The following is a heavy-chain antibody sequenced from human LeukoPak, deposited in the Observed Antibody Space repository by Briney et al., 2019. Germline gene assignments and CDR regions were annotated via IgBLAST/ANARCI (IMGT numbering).Heavy chain of an antibody. D-gene: IGHD3-22*01. V-gene: IGHV1-69*04. Sequence: GSSVKVSCKASGGTFSSYAISWVRQAPGQELEWMGRIIPILGIANYAQKFQGRVTITADKSTSTAYMELSSPRSEDTAVYYCASSSRDSSGTFDYWGQGTLVTVSS. CDR1: GGTFSSYA. J-gene: IGHJ4*02. CDR2: IIPILGIA. CDR3: ASSSRDSSGTFDY.